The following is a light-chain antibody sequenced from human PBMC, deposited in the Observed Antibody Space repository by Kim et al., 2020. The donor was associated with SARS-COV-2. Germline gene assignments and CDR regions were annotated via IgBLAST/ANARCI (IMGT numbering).Light chain of an antibody. J-gene: IGKJ1*01. CDR2: GAS. CDR3: QQYNNWPRT. Sequence: EIVMTQSPATLSVSPGERATLSCRASQSVSSNLAWYQQKPGQAPRLLIYGASTRATNIPASFSGSGSGKEFTLTISSLQSEDFVVYYCQQYNNWPRTFGQGTKVDIK. CDR1: QSVSSN. V-gene: IGKV3-15*01.